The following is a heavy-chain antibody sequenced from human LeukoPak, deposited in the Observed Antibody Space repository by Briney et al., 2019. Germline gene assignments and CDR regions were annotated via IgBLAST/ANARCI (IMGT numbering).Heavy chain of an antibody. Sequence: SETLSLTCTVSGGSISSSSYYWGWIRQPPGKGLEWIGSIYYSGSTYYNPSLKSRVTISVDTSKNQFSLKLSSVTAADTAVYYCARAAMDFYYYYGMDVWGQGTTVTVS. V-gene: IGHV4-39*01. CDR3: ARAAMDFYYYYGMDV. CDR2: IYYSGST. J-gene: IGHJ6*02. D-gene: IGHD5-18*01. CDR1: GGSISSSSYY.